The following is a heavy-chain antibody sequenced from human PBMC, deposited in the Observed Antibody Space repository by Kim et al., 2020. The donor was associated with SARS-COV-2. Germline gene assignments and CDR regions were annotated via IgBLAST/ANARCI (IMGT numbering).Heavy chain of an antibody. J-gene: IGHJ4*02. V-gene: IGHV4-34*01. D-gene: IGHD1-26*01. Sequence: NPSLKSRVTISVDTSKNQFSLKLSSVTAADTAVYYCARGLYSGSYGPFDYWGQGTLVTVSS. CDR3: ARGLYSGSYGPFDY.